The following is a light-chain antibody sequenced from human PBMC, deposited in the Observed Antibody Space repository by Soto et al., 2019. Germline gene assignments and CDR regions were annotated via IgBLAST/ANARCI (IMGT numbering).Light chain of an antibody. V-gene: IGKV3-20*01. Sequence: EMVLTQSPGTLSLSPGERSTLSCRTSQSVSDNQLAWYQQKPGQAPRLLIYDLSIRATTIPDRFSCSGSGTDFTLTIDTLEPEDFAMYYCQQYTQSLWTFGPGTKVDIK. CDR1: QSVSDNQ. CDR3: QQYTQSLWT. CDR2: DLS. J-gene: IGKJ1*01.